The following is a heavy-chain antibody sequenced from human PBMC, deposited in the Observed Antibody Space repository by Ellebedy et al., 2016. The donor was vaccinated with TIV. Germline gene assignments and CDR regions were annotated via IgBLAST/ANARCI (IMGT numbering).Heavy chain of an antibody. Sequence: GESLKISCAASGFTFSTYATAWVRQTPGKGLEWVSGIYRSGGTTYYADSVKGRFTISRDNSKSAMYLQMNSLRAEDTAIYYCAKDQVGGDGRWVFDLWGQGTMVTVSS. CDR3: AKDQVGGDGRWVFDL. CDR1: GFTFSTYA. CDR2: IYRSGGTT. V-gene: IGHV3-23*01. D-gene: IGHD3-16*01. J-gene: IGHJ3*01.